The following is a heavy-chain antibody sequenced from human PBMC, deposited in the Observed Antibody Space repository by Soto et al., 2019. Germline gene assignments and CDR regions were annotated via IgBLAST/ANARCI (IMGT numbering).Heavy chain of an antibody. CDR2: IYYSGST. V-gene: IGHV4-59*06. CDR1: GASISRYY. J-gene: IGHJ5*02. Sequence: ASETLSLTCTVSGASISRYYWTWIRQHPGKGLEWIGYIYYSGSTYYNPSLKSRVTISVDTSKNQFSLKLSSVTAADTAVYYCARSVFPWGQGTLVTVSS. CDR3: ARSVFP.